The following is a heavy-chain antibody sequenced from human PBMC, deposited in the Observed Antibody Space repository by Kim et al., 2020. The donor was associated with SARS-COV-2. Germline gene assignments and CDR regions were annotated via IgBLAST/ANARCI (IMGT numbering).Heavy chain of an antibody. V-gene: IGHV4-30-4*01. CDR3: ARVRTAAGSTFDY. Sequence: SETLSLTCTVSGGSISSGDYYWSWIRQPPGKGLEWIGYIYYSGSTYYNPSLKSRVTISVDTSKNQFSLKLSSVTAADTAVYYCARVRTAAGSTFDYWGQGTLVTVSS. D-gene: IGHD6-13*01. CDR1: GGSISSGDYY. J-gene: IGHJ4*02. CDR2: IYYSGST.